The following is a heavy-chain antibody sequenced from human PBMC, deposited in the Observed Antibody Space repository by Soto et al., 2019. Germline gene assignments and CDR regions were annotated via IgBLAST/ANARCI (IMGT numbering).Heavy chain of an antibody. CDR2: IWYDGRNK. J-gene: IGHJ4*02. CDR3: ARGSGATYWSLDQ. D-gene: IGHD1-26*01. Sequence: QVQLVESGGGVVQPGRSLRLSCAASGFTFSNYGMHWVRQAPGKGLEWVAVIWYDGRNKYYADSMKGRVTISRDNSKNTLYLQMNSLRDEDTAIYYCARGSGATYWSLDQWGQGTLVTVSS. CDR1: GFTFSNYG. V-gene: IGHV3-33*08.